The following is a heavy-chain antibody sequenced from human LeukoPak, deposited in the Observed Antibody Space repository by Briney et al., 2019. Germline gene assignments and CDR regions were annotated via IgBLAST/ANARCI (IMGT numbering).Heavy chain of an antibody. Sequence: GGSLRLSCAASGFSFSSYSMNWVRQAPGKGLEWVSYISGSGNAKHYTDSVKGRFTISRDNAKNALYLQMNSLRAEDTAMYFCARDYLYAFDYWGQGTLVTVSS. CDR3: ARDYLYAFDY. D-gene: IGHD2-2*01. V-gene: IGHV3-48*01. J-gene: IGHJ4*02. CDR1: GFSFSSYS. CDR2: ISGSGNAK.